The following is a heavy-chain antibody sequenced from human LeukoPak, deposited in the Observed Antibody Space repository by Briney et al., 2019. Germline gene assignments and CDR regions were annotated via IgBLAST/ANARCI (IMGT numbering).Heavy chain of an antibody. J-gene: IGHJ4*02. CDR2: ISDSGSTA. D-gene: IGHD5-12*01. V-gene: IGHV3-23*01. CDR3: AKDIQTWPRFPDY. CDR1: GFTFSNYA. Sequence: GGSLRLSCGASGFTFSNYAMSWVRQAPGKGLEWVSGISDSGSTAFYADSVKGRFTSSRDNPKSTLYLQMNSLRAEDTAVYYCAKDIQTWPRFPDYWGQGTLVTVSP.